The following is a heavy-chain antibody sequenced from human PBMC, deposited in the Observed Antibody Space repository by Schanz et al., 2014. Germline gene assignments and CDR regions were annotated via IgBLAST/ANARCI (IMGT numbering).Heavy chain of an antibody. CDR1: GFAFSSYA. CDR2: ISGSGGST. CDR3: VSSGSYSSYAF. Sequence: EVQLVESGGGVVRPGGSLRLSCLASGFAFSSYAMSWVRQAPGKGLEWVSAISGSGGSTYYADSVKGRFTISRDNSKNTLYLQMNSLRAEDTAVYHCVSSGSYSSYAFWGQGTLVTVSS. V-gene: IGHV3-23*04. J-gene: IGHJ4*02. D-gene: IGHD3-10*01.